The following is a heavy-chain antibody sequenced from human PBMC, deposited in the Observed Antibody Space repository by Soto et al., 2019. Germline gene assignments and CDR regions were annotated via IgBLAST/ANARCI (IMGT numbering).Heavy chain of an antibody. CDR2: LNPNSGDT. Sequence: QVQLVQSGAEVKKPGASVKVSCKASGYTFSSYDINWVRQATGQGLEWMGWLNPNSGDTGYAQKFKGRVHLTRNTSINTSYIELSSLTSDDTAVYYCATSGGGWYLYWGQGTLVTVSS. CDR3: ATSGGGWYLY. D-gene: IGHD6-19*01. J-gene: IGHJ4*02. V-gene: IGHV1-8*01. CDR1: GYTFSSYD.